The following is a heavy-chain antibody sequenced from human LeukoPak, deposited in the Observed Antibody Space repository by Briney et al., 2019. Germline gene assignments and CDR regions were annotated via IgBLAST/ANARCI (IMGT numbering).Heavy chain of an antibody. CDR3: ARASLRSQPFDP. V-gene: IGHV1-69*05. J-gene: IGHJ5*02. Sequence: VASVKVSCKASGGTFSSYAISWVRQAPGQGLEWMGQIIPIFGTANSAQTFQGSVTLTTDKFPRTAYMELTRLRAEDTAVYYCARASLRSQPFDPWGQGTLVTVSS. CDR2: IIPIFGTA. D-gene: IGHD3-3*01. CDR1: GGTFSSYA.